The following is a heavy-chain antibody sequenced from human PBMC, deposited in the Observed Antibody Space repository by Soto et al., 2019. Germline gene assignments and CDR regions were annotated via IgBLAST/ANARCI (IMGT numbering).Heavy chain of an antibody. D-gene: IGHD3-3*01. J-gene: IGHJ5*02. Sequence: GGSLTLSCAASGFTFSSYSMNWVRQAPGKGLEWVSYISSSSSTIYYADSVKGRFTISRDNAKNSLYLQMNSLRAEDTAVYYCARGDFWSGYGTWGQGTLVTVSS. CDR2: ISSSSSTI. CDR1: GFTFSSYS. CDR3: ARGDFWSGYGT. V-gene: IGHV3-48*01.